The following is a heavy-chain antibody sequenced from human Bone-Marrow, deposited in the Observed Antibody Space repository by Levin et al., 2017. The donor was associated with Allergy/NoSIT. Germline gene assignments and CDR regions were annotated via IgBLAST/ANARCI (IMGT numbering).Heavy chain of an antibody. CDR1: GFTVSSNY. D-gene: IGHD5-12*01. Sequence: ETLSLTCAASGFTVSSNYMSWVRQAPGKGLEWVSVIYSGGSTYYADSMKGRFTISRDNSKNTLYLQMNSLRAEDTAVYYCARVGYSGYDDAFDIWGQGTMVTVSS. J-gene: IGHJ3*02. CDR2: IYSGGST. V-gene: IGHV3-53*01. CDR3: ARVGYSGYDDAFDI.